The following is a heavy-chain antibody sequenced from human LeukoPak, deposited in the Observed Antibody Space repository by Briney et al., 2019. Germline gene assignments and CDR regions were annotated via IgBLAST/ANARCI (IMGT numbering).Heavy chain of an antibody. CDR2: ISYDGSTE. V-gene: IGHV3-30-3*02. CDR3: AKHYYASGSYQLNYYGMDV. D-gene: IGHD3-10*01. CDR1: GFTFSSYA. J-gene: IGHJ6*02. Sequence: PGGSLRLSCAASGFTFSSYAMSWVRQAPGKGLDWVGVISYDGSTEYYADSVKGRFTISRDNSKNTLNLYMNSLRAEDTAVYYCAKHYYASGSYQLNYYGMDVWGQGTTVSVSS.